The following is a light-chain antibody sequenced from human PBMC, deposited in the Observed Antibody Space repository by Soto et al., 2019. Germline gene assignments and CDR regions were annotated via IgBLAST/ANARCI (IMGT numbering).Light chain of an antibody. V-gene: IGKV3-11*01. CDR2: DAS. CDR3: QQRSNWPLT. CDR1: QSVSSS. Sequence: EIVLTQSPATLSLSPGERATLPCTASQSVSSSLAWYQRKPGQAPRLLIYDASNRATGIPARFSGSGSGTDFTLTISSLEPEDFAVYYCQQRSNWPLTFGGGTEVEIK. J-gene: IGKJ4*01.